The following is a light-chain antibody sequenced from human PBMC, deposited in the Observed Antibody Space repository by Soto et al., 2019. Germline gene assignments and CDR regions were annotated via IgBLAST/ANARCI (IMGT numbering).Light chain of an antibody. CDR3: QQYDSFQYS. V-gene: IGKV1-5*01. CDR1: QSISSW. CDR2: DAP. J-gene: IGKJ2*03. Sequence: VHMTQSPSTLSASVGDRVTITCRASQSISSWVAWYQQKPGQVPKLLIYDAPHLESGVPSRFSGNKSGTEFTLTINGLQPDDCATYYCQQYDSFQYSFGQGTKLEI.